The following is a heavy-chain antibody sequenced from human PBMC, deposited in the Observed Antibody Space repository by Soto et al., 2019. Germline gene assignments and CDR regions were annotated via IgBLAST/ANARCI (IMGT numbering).Heavy chain of an antibody. Sequence: SGPYAGEPTQTLPLTCTFSAFSLSTSGMCVSCIRQPPGKALEWLALIVWDDDKNYSTSLKTRLTISKVPSKNEVVLTLTNMAPVDTATYYCARSSGYPPLDYWGHGTLVTVSS. J-gene: IGHJ4*01. CDR3: ARSSGYPPLDY. V-gene: IGHV2-70*01. CDR2: IVWDDDK. CDR1: AFSLSTSGMC. D-gene: IGHD3-22*01.